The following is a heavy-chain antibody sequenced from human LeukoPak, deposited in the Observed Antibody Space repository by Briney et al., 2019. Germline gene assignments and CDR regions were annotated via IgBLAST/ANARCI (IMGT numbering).Heavy chain of an antibody. D-gene: IGHD3-22*01. J-gene: IGHJ4*02. V-gene: IGHV3-48*03. CDR3: ARATYYYDGSGYWVFDF. CDR1: GFTFSSYE. CDR2: ISSSGSTI. Sequence: GRSLRLSCAASGFTFSSYEMNWVRQAPGKGLEWVSYISSSGSTIFYADSVKGRFTISRDYAKNSLYLQMNSLRAEDTAVYYCARATYYYDGSGYWVFDFWGQGTLVTVSS.